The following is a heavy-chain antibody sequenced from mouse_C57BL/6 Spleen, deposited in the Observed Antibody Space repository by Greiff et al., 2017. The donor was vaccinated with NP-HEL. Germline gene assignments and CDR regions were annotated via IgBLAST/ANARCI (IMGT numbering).Heavy chain of an antibody. Sequence: VKLQQSGPELVKPGASVKISCKASGYAFSSSWMNWVKQRPGKGLEWIGRIYPGDGDTNYNGKFKGKATLTADKSSSTAYMQLSSLTSEDSAVYFCARHLTAMDYWGQGTSVTVSS. CDR3: ARHLTAMDY. V-gene: IGHV1-82*01. CDR1: GYAFSSSW. CDR2: IYPGDGDT. J-gene: IGHJ4*01.